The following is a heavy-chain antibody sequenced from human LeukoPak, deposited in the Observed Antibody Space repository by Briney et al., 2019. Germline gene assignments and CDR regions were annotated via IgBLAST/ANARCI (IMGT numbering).Heavy chain of an antibody. CDR3: ASVVGYCSSTSCYYYYYYYMDV. D-gene: IGHD2-2*01. CDR2: IYSGGST. J-gene: IGHJ6*03. V-gene: IGHV3-66*02. Sequence: GGSLRLSCAASGFTVSSNYMSWVRQAPGKGLEWVSDIYSGGSTYYADSVKGRFTISRDNSKNTLYLQMNSLRAEDTAVYYCASVVGYCSSTSCYYYYYYYMDVWGKGTTVTVSS. CDR1: GFTVSSNY.